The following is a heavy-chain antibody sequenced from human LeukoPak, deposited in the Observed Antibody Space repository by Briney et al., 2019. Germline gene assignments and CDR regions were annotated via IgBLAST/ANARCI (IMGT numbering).Heavy chain of an antibody. CDR1: GFTVSSNY. J-gene: IGHJ6*02. V-gene: IGHV3-66*01. Sequence: GGSLRLSCAASGFTVSSNYMSGVRQAPGKGLEWVSVIYSGGSTYYIDSVKGRFTISRDNSKNTLYLQMNSLTAEDTAVYYCARAGCSGDSCYYYYGMDVWGQGTTVTVSS. D-gene: IGHD2-15*01. CDR3: ARAGCSGDSCYYYYGMDV. CDR2: IYSGGST.